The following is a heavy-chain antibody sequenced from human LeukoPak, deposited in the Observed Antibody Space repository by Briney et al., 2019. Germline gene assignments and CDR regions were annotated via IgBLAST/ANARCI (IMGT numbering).Heavy chain of an antibody. CDR3: AKDPGASVSGFHMDV. V-gene: IGHV3-30*02. CDR2: ICSDGNNR. J-gene: IGHJ6*03. D-gene: IGHD2-8*02. Sequence: PGGSLRLSCAASGFSFRNYGMHWVRQATGKGLEWVSFICSDGNNRFYADSVKGRFTISRDNSKNILFLQMDTLRAEDTALYYCAKDPGASVSGFHMDVWGKGTTVIVSS. CDR1: GFSFRNYG.